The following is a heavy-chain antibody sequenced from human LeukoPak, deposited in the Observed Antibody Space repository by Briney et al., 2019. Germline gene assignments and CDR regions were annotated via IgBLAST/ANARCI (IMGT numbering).Heavy chain of an antibody. CDR1: GFTFSSYS. CDR2: ISSSSSYI. Sequence: GGSLRLSCAASGFTFSSYSMNWVRQAPGKGLEWVSSISSSSSYIYYADSVKGRFTISRDNAKNSLYLQMNSLRAEDTAVYYCAREGTGIAAAGAYYYMDVWGKGTTVTVSS. V-gene: IGHV3-21*01. CDR3: AREGTGIAAAGAYYYMDV. D-gene: IGHD6-13*01. J-gene: IGHJ6*03.